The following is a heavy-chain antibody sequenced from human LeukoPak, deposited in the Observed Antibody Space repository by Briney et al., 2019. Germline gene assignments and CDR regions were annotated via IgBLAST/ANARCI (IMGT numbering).Heavy chain of an antibody. CDR1: GGSISSYY. D-gene: IGHD5-12*01. CDR2: IYTSGST. Sequence: SETLSLTCTVSGGSISSYYWSWIRQPVGKGLEWIGRIYTSGSTNYNPSLKSRVTMSVDTSKNQFSLKLSSVTAADTAVYYCARVAPPYDRQGFDYWGQGTLVTVSS. J-gene: IGHJ4*02. CDR3: ARVAPPYDRQGFDY. V-gene: IGHV4-4*07.